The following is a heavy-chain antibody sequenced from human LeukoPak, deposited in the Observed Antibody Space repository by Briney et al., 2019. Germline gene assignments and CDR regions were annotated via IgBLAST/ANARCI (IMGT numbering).Heavy chain of an antibody. J-gene: IGHJ3*02. CDR1: GFTFTSSA. D-gene: IGHD3-3*01. CDR3: AADRNLYYDFWSGYYKPDAFDI. CDR2: IVVGSGNT. V-gene: IGHV1-58*01. Sequence: SVKVSCKASGFTFTSSAVQWVRQARGQRLEWIGWIVVGSGNTNYAQKFQERVTITRDMSTSTAYMELSSLRSEDTAVYYCAADRNLYYDFWSGYYKPDAFDIWGQGTMVTVSS.